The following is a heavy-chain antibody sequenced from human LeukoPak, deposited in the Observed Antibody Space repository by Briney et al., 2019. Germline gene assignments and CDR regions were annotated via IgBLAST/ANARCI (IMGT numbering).Heavy chain of an antibody. CDR3: ARDRRSGWEFDY. D-gene: IGHD6-19*01. J-gene: IGHJ4*02. CDR2: IYYSGHT. CDR1: GGSISSSSDY. Sequence: NPSETLSLTCTVSGGSISSSSDYWGWIRQPPGKGLEWIGSIYYSGHTYYNPSLKSRVTISVDTSKNQFSLKLSSVTAADTAVYYCARDRRSGWEFDYWGQGTLVTVSS. V-gene: IGHV4-39*07.